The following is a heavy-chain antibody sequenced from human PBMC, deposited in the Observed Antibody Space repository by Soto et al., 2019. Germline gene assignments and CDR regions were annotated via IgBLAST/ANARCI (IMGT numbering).Heavy chain of an antibody. CDR3: ARDPRRYDNRGN. V-gene: IGHV4-4*02. D-gene: IGHD3-9*01. J-gene: IGHJ4*02. Sequence: QVQLRESGPGLVRPSGTLSLTCVVSGGSISSSFWWTWVRQAPGKGLEWIGEIYHIGITHYNPSLKSRVTISVDKSTNQFSLKLNSVTAADTAVYYCARDPRRYDNRGNWGQGILVTVSS. CDR1: GGSISSSFW. CDR2: IYHIGIT.